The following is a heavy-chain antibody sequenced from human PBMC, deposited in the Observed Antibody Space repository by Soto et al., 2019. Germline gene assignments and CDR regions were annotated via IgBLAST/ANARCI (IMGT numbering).Heavy chain of an antibody. CDR3: ARSIAAAPPRYYYYGMDV. J-gene: IGHJ6*02. CDR1: GYTFTSYA. D-gene: IGHD6-13*01. CDR2: INAGNGNT. V-gene: IGHV1-3*01. Sequence: ASVKVSCKASGYTFTSYAMHWVRQAPGQRLEWMGWINAGNGNTKYSQKFQGRVTITRDTSASTAYMELSSLRSEDTAVYYCARSIAAAPPRYYYYGMDVWGQGTTVTVSS.